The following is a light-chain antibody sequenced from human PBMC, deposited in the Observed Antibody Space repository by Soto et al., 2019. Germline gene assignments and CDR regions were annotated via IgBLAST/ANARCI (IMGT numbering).Light chain of an antibody. Sequence: DIVLTQSPGTLSLSPGERATLSCRTSQRLRTSYLAWYQRKPGQAPRLLIYGASSRATGIPDRFSGSGSGTDFTLTISRLEPEDSAVYYCQQYAITPSFGQGTKVEIK. J-gene: IGKJ1*01. V-gene: IGKV3-20*01. CDR3: QQYAITPS. CDR1: QRLRTSY. CDR2: GAS.